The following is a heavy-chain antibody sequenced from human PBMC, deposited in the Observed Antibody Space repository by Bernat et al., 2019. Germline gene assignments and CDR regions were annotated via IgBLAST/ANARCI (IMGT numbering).Heavy chain of an antibody. CDR2: ISYDGSNK. V-gene: IGHV3-30*01. D-gene: IGHD6-13*01. Sequence: QVQLVESGGGVVQPGGSLRLSCAASGFTFSSYAMHWVRQAPGKGLEWGPVISYDGSNKYYADSVKGRFTISRDNSKNTLYLQMNSLRPEDTAVYYCARDRVYMHNWFDPWGQGTLVTVSS. J-gene: IGHJ5*02. CDR1: GFTFSSYA. CDR3: ARDRVYMHNWFDP.